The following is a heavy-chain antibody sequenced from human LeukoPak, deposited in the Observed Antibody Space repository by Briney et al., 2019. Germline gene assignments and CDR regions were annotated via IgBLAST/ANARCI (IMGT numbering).Heavy chain of an antibody. V-gene: IGHV3-23*01. D-gene: IGHD4-17*01. CDR1: GFTFSSHG. CDR3: AKSATTVTSNFDY. CDR2: ISGSGGGT. Sequence: PGTSLRLSCAASGFTFSSHGMSWVRQAPGKGLEWVSGISGSGGGTFYADSVRGRFTISRDNSKNTVYLQMNSLRAEDTAVYYCAKSATTVTSNFDYWGQGTLVTVSS. J-gene: IGHJ4*02.